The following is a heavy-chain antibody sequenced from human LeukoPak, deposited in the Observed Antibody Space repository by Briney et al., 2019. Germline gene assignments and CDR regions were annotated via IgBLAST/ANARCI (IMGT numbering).Heavy chain of an antibody. CDR3: STDILETNWGGY. CDR2: IKSKTDGGTT. V-gene: IGHV3-15*01. Sequence: GGSLRLSCAASGFTFSNAWMRWVRQAPGKGLEWVSRIKSKTDGGTTHYAAPVKGRFTISRDDSKDTLYLQMNSLKTEDTAVYYCSTDILETNWGGYWGQGTLVTVSS. CDR1: GFTFSNAW. J-gene: IGHJ4*02. D-gene: IGHD7-27*01.